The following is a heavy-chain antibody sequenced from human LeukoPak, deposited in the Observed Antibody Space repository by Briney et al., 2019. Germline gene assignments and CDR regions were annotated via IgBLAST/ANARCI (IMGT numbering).Heavy chain of an antibody. Sequence: GGSLRPSCAASGVRLSDYWMTWGRHVPGKGLGWVADIRQGGNETYFADSVKVRFTISRDNPKHPMYFEMNSLRTEDKAVYYCARVGAWELQRVFDYWGQGTLVTVSS. CDR2: IRQGGNET. D-gene: IGHD1-26*01. V-gene: IGHV3-7*01. CDR1: GVRLSDYW. J-gene: IGHJ4*02. CDR3: ARVGAWELQRVFDY.